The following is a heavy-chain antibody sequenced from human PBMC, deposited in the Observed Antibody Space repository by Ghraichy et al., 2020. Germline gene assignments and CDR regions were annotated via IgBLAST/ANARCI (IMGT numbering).Heavy chain of an antibody. CDR1: GGTFSSYA. CDR3: ARDPSRYYDSSGYGAFDI. Sequence: VSCKASGGTFSSYAISWVRQAPGQGLEWMGRIIPILGIANYAQKFQGRVTITADKSTSTAYMELSSLRSEDTAVYYCARDPSRYYDSSGYGAFDIWGQGTMVTVSS. V-gene: IGHV1-69*04. D-gene: IGHD3-22*01. CDR2: IIPILGIA. J-gene: IGHJ3*02.